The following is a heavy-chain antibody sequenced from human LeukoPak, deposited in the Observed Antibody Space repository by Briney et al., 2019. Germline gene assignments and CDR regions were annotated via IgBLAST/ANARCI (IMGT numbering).Heavy chain of an antibody. V-gene: IGHV4-59*01. CDR2: IYYSGST. D-gene: IGHD3-22*01. CDR3: ARDYYYDSSGAFDP. Sequence: PSETLSLTCTVSGGSISSYYWSWIRQPPGKGLEWIGYIYYSGSTNYNPSLKSRVTISVDTSKNQSSLKLSSVTAADTAVYYCARDYYYDSSGAFDPWGQGTLVTVSS. CDR1: GGSISSYY. J-gene: IGHJ5*02.